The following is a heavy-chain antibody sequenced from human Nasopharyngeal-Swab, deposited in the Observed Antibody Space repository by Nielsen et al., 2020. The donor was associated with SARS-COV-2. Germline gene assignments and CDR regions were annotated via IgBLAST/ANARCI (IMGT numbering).Heavy chain of an antibody. CDR2: IYHSGST. Sequence: WIRQPPGKGLEWIGEIYHSGSTNYNPSLKSRVTISVDKSKNQFSLKLSSVTAADMAVYYCVTADSGWRFDYWGQGTLVTVSS. J-gene: IGHJ4*02. CDR3: VTADSGWRFDY. D-gene: IGHD6-19*01. V-gene: IGHV4-4*02.